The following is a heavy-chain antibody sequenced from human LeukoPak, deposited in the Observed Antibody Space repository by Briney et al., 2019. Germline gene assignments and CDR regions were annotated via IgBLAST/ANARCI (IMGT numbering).Heavy chain of an antibody. CDR2: ITGSGDRT. D-gene: IGHD2-21*02. J-gene: IGHJ4*02. V-gene: IGHV3-23*01. CDR3: ARDARETGRLFDY. CDR1: GFTFSSYA. Sequence: GGSLRLSCAASGFTFSSYAVSWVRQAPGKGLNWVSTITGSGDRTYYADSVKGRFTISRDNSKNTLYLQMNSLRAEDTAVYYCARDARETGRLFDYWGQGTLVTVSS.